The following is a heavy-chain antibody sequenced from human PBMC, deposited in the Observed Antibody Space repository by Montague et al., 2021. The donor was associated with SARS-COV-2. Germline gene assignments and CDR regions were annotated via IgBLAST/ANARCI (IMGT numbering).Heavy chain of an antibody. V-gene: IGHV3-74*01. Sequence: SLSLSCAASGFTFSSYWMHWVRQAPGKGLVWVSRISSDGSGTTYADSVKGRFTISRDNAKNTLYLQMNSLRAEGTAVYYCARDTDSGSYWDAFDIWGQGTMVTVSS. CDR2: ISSDGSGT. J-gene: IGHJ3*02. D-gene: IGHD1-26*01. CDR1: GFTFSSYW. CDR3: ARDTDSGSYWDAFDI.